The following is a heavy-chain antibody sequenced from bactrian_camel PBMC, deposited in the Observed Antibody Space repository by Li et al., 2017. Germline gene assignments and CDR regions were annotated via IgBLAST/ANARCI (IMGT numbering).Heavy chain of an antibody. Sequence: HVQLVESGGGPVQAAGSLRLSCVAPGYDYSNNCVGWFRRTPGKEREGVASIYTGDGITYYADSVKGRFTISQDITKNTVYLQMNSLKPEDTAMYYCAASVFCPYSDAWLRTSTYKYWGQGTQVTVS. J-gene: IGHJ4*01. CDR2: IYTGDGIT. V-gene: IGHV3S63*01. CDR3: AASVFCPYSDAWLRTSTYKY. CDR1: GYDYSNNC. D-gene: IGHD7*01.